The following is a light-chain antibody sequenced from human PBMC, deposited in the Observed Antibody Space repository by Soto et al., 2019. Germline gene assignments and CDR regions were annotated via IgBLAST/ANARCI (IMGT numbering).Light chain of an antibody. Sequence: QSVLTQPASVSGSPGQSITISCTGTSSDIGGYNYVSWYQQHPGKAPKLMIYEVSNRPSGVSDRFSGSRSGNTASLTISGLQAEDESDYYCISYTSSSNWVFGGGTQMT. J-gene: IGLJ3*02. CDR3: ISYTSSSNWV. CDR2: EVS. CDR1: SSDIGGYNY. V-gene: IGLV2-14*01.